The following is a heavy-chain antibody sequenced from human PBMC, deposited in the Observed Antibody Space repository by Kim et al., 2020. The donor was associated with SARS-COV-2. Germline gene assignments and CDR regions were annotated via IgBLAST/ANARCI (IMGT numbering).Heavy chain of an antibody. CDR1: GYIFTTYW. CDR2: IYPGHSIT. J-gene: IGHJ3*02. D-gene: IGHD1-1*01. Sequence: GESLKISCEGSGYIFTTYWIGWVRQMPGKGLEWMGIIYPGHSITRYSPSFQGQVSISADESLRTAYLQWNSLKTSDTAIYYCAIHRTGDRYDAFDIWGHG. V-gene: IGHV5-51*01. CDR3: AIHRTGDRYDAFDI.